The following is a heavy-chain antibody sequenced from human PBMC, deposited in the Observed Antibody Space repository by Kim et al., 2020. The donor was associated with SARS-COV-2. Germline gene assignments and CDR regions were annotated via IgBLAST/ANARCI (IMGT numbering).Heavy chain of an antibody. V-gene: IGHV3-74*01. CDR1: GFTFSSYW. D-gene: IGHD6-19*01. CDR2: INSDGSST. J-gene: IGHJ6*02. CDR3: ARDRAYSSGWYPPLDYYYGMDV. Sequence: GGSLRLSCAASGFTFSSYWMHWVRQAPGKGLVWVSRINSDGSSTSYADSVKGRFTISRDNAKNTLYLQMNSLRAEDTAVYYCARDRAYSSGWYPPLDYYYGMDVWGQGTTVTVSS.